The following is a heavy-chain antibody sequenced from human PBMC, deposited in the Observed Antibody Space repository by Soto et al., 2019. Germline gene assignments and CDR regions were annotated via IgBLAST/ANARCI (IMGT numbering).Heavy chain of an antibody. CDR1: GGSFSNTIYY. CDR2: IYYNGNA. CDR3: ARHMRAVASPLGY. J-gene: IGHJ4*02. Sequence: LSLTCSVSGGSFSNTIYYWAWVRQPPGKGLEWIGSIYYNGNAFYNPSLKSRVTISVDSSKSQFSLKVTSVTAADTAVYYCARHMRAVASPLGYWGQGALVTVSS. V-gene: IGHV4-39*01. D-gene: IGHD6-19*01.